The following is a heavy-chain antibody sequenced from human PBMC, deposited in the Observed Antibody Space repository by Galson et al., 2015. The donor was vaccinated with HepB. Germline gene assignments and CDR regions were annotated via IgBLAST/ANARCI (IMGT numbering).Heavy chain of an antibody. CDR3: ARVGGSSSWHQSRTVYGMDV. CDR2: ISSSSSTI. CDR1: GFTFSSYS. V-gene: IGHV3-48*02. D-gene: IGHD6-13*01. J-gene: IGHJ6*02. Sequence: SLRLSCAASGFTFSSYSMNWVRQAPGKGLEWVSYISSSSSTIYYADSVKGRFTISRDNAKNSLYLQMNSLRDEDTAVYYCARVGGSSSWHQSRTVYGMDVWGQGTTVTVSS.